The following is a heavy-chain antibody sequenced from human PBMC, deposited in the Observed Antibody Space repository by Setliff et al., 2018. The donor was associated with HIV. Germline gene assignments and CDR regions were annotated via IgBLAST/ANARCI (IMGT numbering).Heavy chain of an antibody. CDR2: IYVGGSV. V-gene: IGHV4-61*09. CDR3: ARAKTIGVSAVFFDP. D-gene: IGHD3-3*01. CDR1: GGSMNSDSYS. Sequence: PSETLSLTCTVSGGSMNSDSYSWTWLRQPAWKGPELIGHIYVGGSVIYNPSLASRVTISMVPSKNQFSLDLSSVTAADTAKYYCARAKTIGVSAVFFDPWGQGRPVTVSS. J-gene: IGHJ5*02.